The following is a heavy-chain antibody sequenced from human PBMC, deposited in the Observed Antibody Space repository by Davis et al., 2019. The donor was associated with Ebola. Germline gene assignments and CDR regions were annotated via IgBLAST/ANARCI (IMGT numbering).Heavy chain of an antibody. CDR2: INHSGST. Sequence: MPGGSLRLSCTVSGASISSYYWSWIRQPPGKGLEWIGEINHSGSTNYNPSLKSRVTISVDTSKNQFSLKLSSVTAADTAVYYCARFPVVYYYYYGMDVWGQGTTVTVSS. D-gene: IGHD2-15*01. CDR3: ARFPVVYYYYYGMDV. V-gene: IGHV4-34*01. J-gene: IGHJ6*02. CDR1: GASISSYY.